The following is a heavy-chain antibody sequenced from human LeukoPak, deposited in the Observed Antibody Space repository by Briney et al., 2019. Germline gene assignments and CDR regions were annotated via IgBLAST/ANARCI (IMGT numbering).Heavy chain of an antibody. CDR3: AKGSRVAFDFWSGYPDY. J-gene: IGHJ4*02. Sequence: GGSLRLSCAASGFTFSSYGMHWVRQAPGKGLEWVAVISYDGSNKYYADSVKGRFTISRDNSKNTLYLQMNSLRAEDTAVYYCAKGSRVAFDFWSGYPDYWGQGTLVTVSS. CDR1: GFTFSSYG. V-gene: IGHV3-30*18. CDR2: ISYDGSNK. D-gene: IGHD3-3*01.